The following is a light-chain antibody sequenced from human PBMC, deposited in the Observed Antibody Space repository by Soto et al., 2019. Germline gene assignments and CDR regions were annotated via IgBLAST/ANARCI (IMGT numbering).Light chain of an antibody. Sequence: EIVLTQSPATLSLSPGERATLSCRASQSVSSYLAWYQQKPGQAPRLLIYDASNRATGIPARFSGSGSGTDFTLTISSLEPEEFAVYYCQQRSNWPITVGQGTRLEIK. CDR3: QQRSNWPIT. V-gene: IGKV3-11*01. CDR2: DAS. CDR1: QSVSSY. J-gene: IGKJ5*01.